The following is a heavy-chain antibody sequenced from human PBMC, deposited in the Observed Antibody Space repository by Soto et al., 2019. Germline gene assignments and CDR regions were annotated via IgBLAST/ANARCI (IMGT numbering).Heavy chain of an antibody. CDR1: GYTFTGYY. J-gene: IGHJ4*02. CDR2: INPKSGGT. Sequence: VASVKVSCKASGYTFTGYYIHWVRQAPGQGPEWMGWINPKSGGTSYAQKFQGRVTMTRDTSISTVYVDLRRLRSDDTAVYYCAGNWNDGDDYFDYWGQGTRVTVSS. CDR3: AGNWNDGDDYFDY. D-gene: IGHD1-1*01. V-gene: IGHV1-2*02.